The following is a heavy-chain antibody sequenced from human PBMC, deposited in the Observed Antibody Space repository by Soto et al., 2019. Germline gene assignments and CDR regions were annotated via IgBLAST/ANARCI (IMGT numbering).Heavy chain of an antibody. Sequence: QVQLVQSGAEVKKPGSSVKVSCKASGGTFSSYAISWVRQAPGQGLEWMGGIIPIFGTANYAQKFQGRVTITADKSTRTAYMELSSLRSEDTAVYYCARPDYYDSSGYYYPPNYWGQGTLVTVSS. D-gene: IGHD3-22*01. J-gene: IGHJ4*02. CDR2: IIPIFGTA. CDR1: GGTFSSYA. V-gene: IGHV1-69*06. CDR3: ARPDYYDSSGYYYPPNY.